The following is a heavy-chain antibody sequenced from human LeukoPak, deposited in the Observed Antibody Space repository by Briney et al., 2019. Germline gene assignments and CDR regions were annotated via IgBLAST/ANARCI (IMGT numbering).Heavy chain of an antibody. V-gene: IGHV4-59*01. D-gene: IGHD3-3*01. Sequence: SETLSLTCTVSGGSISSYYWSWIRQAPGKGLEWIGSIYYSGSTNYNPSLKSRVTISVDTSKNQFSLKLSSVTAADTAVYYCARVSYYDFWSYWYFDLWGRGILVTVSS. CDR1: GGSISSYY. CDR3: ARVSYYDFWSYWYFDL. CDR2: IYYSGST. J-gene: IGHJ2*01.